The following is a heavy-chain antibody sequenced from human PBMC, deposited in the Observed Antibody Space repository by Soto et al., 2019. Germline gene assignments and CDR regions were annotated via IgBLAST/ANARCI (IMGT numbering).Heavy chain of an antibody. D-gene: IGHD2-15*01. V-gene: IGHV3-23*01. CDR3: AKDFMRVVVAATKSSLLYYFDY. Sequence: VGSLRLSCAASGFTFSSYAMSWVRQAPGKGLEWVSAISGSGGSTYYADSVKGRFTISRDNSKNTLYLQMNSLRAEDTAVYYCAKDFMRVVVAATKSSLLYYFDYWGQGTLVTVSS. CDR1: GFTFSSYA. J-gene: IGHJ4*02. CDR2: ISGSGGST.